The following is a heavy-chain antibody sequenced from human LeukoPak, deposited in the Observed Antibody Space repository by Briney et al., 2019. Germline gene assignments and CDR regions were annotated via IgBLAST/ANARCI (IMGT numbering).Heavy chain of an antibody. CDR1: GFTFSDYY. Sequence: GGSLRLSCAASGFTFSDYYMSWIRQAPGKGLEWVSYISSSGSTIYYADSVKGRFTISRDNAKNSLYLQMNSLRAEDTAVYYCARELEYDFWSGYYGHYYYGMDVWGQGTTVTASS. V-gene: IGHV3-11*01. D-gene: IGHD3-3*01. CDR2: ISSSGSTI. J-gene: IGHJ6*02. CDR3: ARELEYDFWSGYYGHYYYGMDV.